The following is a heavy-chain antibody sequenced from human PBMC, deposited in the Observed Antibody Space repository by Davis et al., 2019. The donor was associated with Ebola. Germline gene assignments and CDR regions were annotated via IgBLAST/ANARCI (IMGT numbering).Heavy chain of an antibody. J-gene: IGHJ4*02. Sequence: PGGSLRLSCAASGFTFSNYWMSCVRQAPGKGLEWVANIKQDGSEKYYVDSVKGRFTISRDNAKNPLYLQMNSLRAEDTAVYYCARKSTFFDYWGQGTRVTVSS. CDR1: GFTFSNYW. CDR3: ARKSTFFDY. V-gene: IGHV3-7*03. D-gene: IGHD3-16*01. CDR2: IKQDGSEK.